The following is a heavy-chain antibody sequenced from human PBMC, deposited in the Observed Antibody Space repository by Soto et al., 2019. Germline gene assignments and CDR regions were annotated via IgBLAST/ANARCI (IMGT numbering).Heavy chain of an antibody. Sequence: PGGSLRLSCAASGFTFSSYWMSWVRQAPGRGLEWVANIKPDGSEKWYIDSVKGRFTISRDNAKNSLYLQMNSLRAEDTAVYYCARGDYYETSGPFSDAIDIWGQGTMVTVSS. D-gene: IGHD3-22*01. CDR2: IKPDGSEK. CDR1: GFTFSSYW. CDR3: ARGDYYETSGPFSDAIDI. J-gene: IGHJ3*02. V-gene: IGHV3-7*04.